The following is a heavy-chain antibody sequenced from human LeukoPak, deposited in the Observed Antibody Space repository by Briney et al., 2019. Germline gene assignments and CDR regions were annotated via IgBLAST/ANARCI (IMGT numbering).Heavy chain of an antibody. J-gene: IGHJ5*02. CDR1: GYTFTSYV. CDR3: ARGYYDILTGQNWFDP. V-gene: IGHV1-2*02. CDR2: IDPNSGDT. Sequence: ASVKVSCKASGYTFTSYVIHWVRQAPGQRLEWTGWIDPNSGDTNYAQKFQGRVTMTRDMSTSTVYMELSSLRSEDTAVYYCARGYYDILTGQNWFDPWGQGTLVTVSS. D-gene: IGHD3-9*01.